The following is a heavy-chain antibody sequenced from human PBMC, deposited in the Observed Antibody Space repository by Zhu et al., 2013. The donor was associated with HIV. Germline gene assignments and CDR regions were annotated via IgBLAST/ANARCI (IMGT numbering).Heavy chain of an antibody. Sequence: QVQLVQSGAEVKKPGASVKVSCKASGYTFTSYDINWVRQATGQGLEWMGWMNPNSGNTGYAQKFQGRVTMTRNTSISTAYMELSSLRSEDTAVYYCARGYCSSTSCYAQYGMDVWGQGTTVTVSS. D-gene: IGHD2-2*01. CDR2: MNPNSGNT. CDR3: ARGYCSSTSCYAQYGMDV. V-gene: IGHV1-8*01. CDR1: GYTFTSYD. J-gene: IGHJ6*02.